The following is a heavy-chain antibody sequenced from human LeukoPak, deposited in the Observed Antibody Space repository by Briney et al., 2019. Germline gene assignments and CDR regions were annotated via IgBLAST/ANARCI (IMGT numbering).Heavy chain of an antibody. CDR1: GYTFTSYY. D-gene: IGHD2-15*01. CDR3: ARVRRYCSGGSCPNWFDP. V-gene: IGHV1-46*01. J-gene: IGHJ5*02. CDR2: ISPSGGST. Sequence: ASVRVSCKASGYTFTSYYMHWVRQAPGQGLEWMGIISPSGGSTSYAQKFQGRVTMTRDASTSTVYMELSSLRSEDTAVYYCARVRRYCSGGSCPNWFDPWGQGTLVTVSS.